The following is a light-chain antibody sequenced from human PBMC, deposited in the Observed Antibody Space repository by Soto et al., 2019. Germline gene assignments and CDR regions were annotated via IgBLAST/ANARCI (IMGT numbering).Light chain of an antibody. Sequence: DIQMTQSPSTLSASLGDRVTITCRASQNINMWLAWYQQKPGKAPKLLIYYASSMQSGVPSRFGGSGSGTDFTLTITSLLPDDCATYYCQHYSLYSPWTFGQGTKVEI. V-gene: IGKV1-5*01. CDR1: QNINMW. CDR2: YAS. J-gene: IGKJ1*01. CDR3: QHYSLYSPWT.